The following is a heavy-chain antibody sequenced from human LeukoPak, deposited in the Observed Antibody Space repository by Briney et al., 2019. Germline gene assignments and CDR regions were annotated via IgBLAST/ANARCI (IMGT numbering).Heavy chain of an antibody. Sequence: GGSLRLSCAASGFTFSSYSMNWVRQAPGKGLEWVSSISSSSSYIYYADSGKGRFTISRDNAKNSLYLQMNSLRDEDTAVYYCARGKWGYYYDSSGYYYGFDYWGQGTLVTVSS. V-gene: IGHV3-21*01. CDR3: ARGKWGYYYDSSGYYYGFDY. J-gene: IGHJ4*02. D-gene: IGHD3-22*01. CDR2: ISSSSSYI. CDR1: GFTFSSYS.